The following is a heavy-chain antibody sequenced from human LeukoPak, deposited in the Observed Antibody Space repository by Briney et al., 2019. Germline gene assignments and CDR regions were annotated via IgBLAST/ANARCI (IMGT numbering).Heavy chain of an antibody. CDR3: ARDTAARASGY. Sequence: ASVKVSCKASGYTFTSYGISWVRQAPGQRLEWMGWINAGNGNTKYSQKFQGRVTITRDTSASTAYMELSSLRSEDTAVYYCARDTAARASGYWGQGTLVTVSS. V-gene: IGHV1-3*01. CDR1: GYTFTSYG. D-gene: IGHD6-6*01. CDR2: INAGNGNT. J-gene: IGHJ4*02.